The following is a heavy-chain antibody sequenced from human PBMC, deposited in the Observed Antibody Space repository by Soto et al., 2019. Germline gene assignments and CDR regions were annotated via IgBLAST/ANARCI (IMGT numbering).Heavy chain of an antibody. CDR3: ARDRIIGTSYSDY. V-gene: IGHV4-4*07. J-gene: IGHJ4*02. D-gene: IGHD1-7*01. CDR1: IGSINIFY. CDR2: IHSSGTT. Sequence: AETLAITCTFSIGSINIFYWSWIRQPAGKGLEWIGRIHSSGTTNYNPSLKSRVTMSVDTSRNQFSLKLTSVTAADTAVYYCARDRIIGTSYSDYWGQGVMVTVSS.